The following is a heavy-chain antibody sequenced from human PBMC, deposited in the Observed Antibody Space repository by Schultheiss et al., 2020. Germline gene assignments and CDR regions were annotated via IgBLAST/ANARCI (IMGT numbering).Heavy chain of an antibody. CDR1: GFTFSSYA. V-gene: IGHV3-30-3*01. Sequence: GGSLRLSCAASGFTFSSYAMHWVRQAPGKGLEWVAVISYDGSNKYYADSVKGRFTISRDNSKNTLYLQMNSLRAEDTAVYYCARQRNRGHYYGDDAFDIWGQWTMVTVSS. CDR3: ARQRNRGHYYGDDAFDI. J-gene: IGHJ3*02. D-gene: IGHD3-10*01. CDR2: ISYDGSNK.